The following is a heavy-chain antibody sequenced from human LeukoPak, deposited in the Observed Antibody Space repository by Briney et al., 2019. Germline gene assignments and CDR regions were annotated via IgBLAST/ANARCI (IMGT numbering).Heavy chain of an antibody. CDR2: IYYSGST. CDR1: GGSISRYY. CDR3: AGRLWRRDGYNLSAFDI. D-gene: IGHD5-24*01. Sequence: PSETLSLTCTVSGGSISRYYWNWIRQPPGKGLEWIGYIYYSGSTNYTPSLKSRVTISVDTSKNQFSLKLSSVTAADTAVYYCAGRLWRRDGYNLSAFDIWGQGTMVTVSS. J-gene: IGHJ3*02. V-gene: IGHV4-59*01.